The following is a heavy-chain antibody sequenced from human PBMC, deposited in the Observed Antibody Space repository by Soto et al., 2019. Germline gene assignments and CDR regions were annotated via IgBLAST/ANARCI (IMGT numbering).Heavy chain of an antibody. CDR2: ISPKSTYR. V-gene: IGHV3-11*06. CDR3: RRGGGGSLCEH. Sequence: GGSLRLSCATSGFPFSDYYMSWIRPAPGKGLEWLSHISPKSTYRNYADSVKGRFTISRDNTKSSLFLQMNSLGVEDTAAYYCRRGGGGSLCEHWGQGVLVIVSS. CDR1: GFPFSDYY. D-gene: IGHD2-15*01. J-gene: IGHJ1*01.